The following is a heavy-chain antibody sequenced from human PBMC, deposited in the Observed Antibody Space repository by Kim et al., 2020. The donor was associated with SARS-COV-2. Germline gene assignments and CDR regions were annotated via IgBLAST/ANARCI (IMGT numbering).Heavy chain of an antibody. CDR2: ASTGGHYT. CDR1: GFDFSDFY. CDR3: ARSTSWGYSSSRHFDF. J-gene: IGHJ4*02. V-gene: IGHV3-11*03. D-gene: IGHD2-2*01. Sequence: GGSLRLSCEGSGFDFSDFYMHWVRQAPGKGLEWISYASTGGHYTHHADSVKGRFTISRDDTKNSLYLQMNNLTAEDTAFYYCARSTSWGYSSSRHFDFWGQGILVTVSS.